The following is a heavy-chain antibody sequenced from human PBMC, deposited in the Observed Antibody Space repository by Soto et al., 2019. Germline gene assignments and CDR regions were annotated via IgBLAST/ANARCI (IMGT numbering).Heavy chain of an antibody. CDR3: ARDLGFCSETTCYPWFDP. Sequence: PSETLSLTCSVSGGSISSYYWSWIRHSPGKGLEWIGYIYYSGNTDYNPSLKSRVTISVNTSKNQFSLKLSSVTAADTAVYYCARDLGFCSETTCYPWFDPWGQGTLVTVSS. V-gene: IGHV4-59*01. CDR1: GGSISSYY. J-gene: IGHJ5*02. D-gene: IGHD2-2*01. CDR2: IYYSGNT.